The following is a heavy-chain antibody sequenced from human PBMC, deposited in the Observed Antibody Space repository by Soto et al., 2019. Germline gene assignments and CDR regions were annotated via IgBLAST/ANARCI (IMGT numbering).Heavy chain of an antibody. D-gene: IGHD2-2*01. CDR3: ARQGDIVVVPAAPYYYYMDV. CDR1: GGSISSYY. Sequence: SETLSLTCTVSGGSISSYYWSWIRQPPGKGLEWIGYIYYSGSTNYNPSLKSRVTISVDTSKNQFSLKLSSVTAADTAVYYCARQGDIVVVPAAPYYYYMDVWGKGTTVTVSS. J-gene: IGHJ6*03. CDR2: IYYSGST. V-gene: IGHV4-59*08.